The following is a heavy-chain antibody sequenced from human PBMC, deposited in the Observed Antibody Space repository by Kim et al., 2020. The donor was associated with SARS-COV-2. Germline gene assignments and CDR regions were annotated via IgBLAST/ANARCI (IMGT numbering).Heavy chain of an antibody. Sequence: SVKVSCKASGGTFSSYAISWVRQAPGQGLEWMGGIIPIFGTANYAQKFQGRVTITADESTSTAYMELSSLRSEDTAVYYCATRASGTAMGHSPYYYGMDVWGQGTTVTVSS. J-gene: IGHJ6*02. CDR2: IIPIFGTA. CDR3: ATRASGTAMGHSPYYYGMDV. V-gene: IGHV1-69*13. CDR1: GGTFSSYA. D-gene: IGHD5-18*01.